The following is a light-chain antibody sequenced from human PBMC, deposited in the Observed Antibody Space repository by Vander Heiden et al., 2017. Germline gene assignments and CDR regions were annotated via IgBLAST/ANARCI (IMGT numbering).Light chain of an antibody. V-gene: IGKV1-5*03. CDR1: QSISSW. CDR2: KAS. Sequence: DIQMTQSPSTLSASVGDRVTITCRASQSISSWLAWYQQKPGKAPKLLIYKASSLESGVPSRFSGSGSETEFTLTISSLQPDDFATCYCQQYNSYPWTFGQGTKVEIK. CDR3: QQYNSYPWT. J-gene: IGKJ1*01.